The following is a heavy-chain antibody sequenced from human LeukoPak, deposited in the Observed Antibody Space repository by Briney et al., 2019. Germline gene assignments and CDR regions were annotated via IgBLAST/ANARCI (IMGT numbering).Heavy chain of an antibody. CDR1: GFTFSDYA. CDR3: ARDTCGCGSGWHLYWYFDL. J-gene: IGHJ2*01. CDR2: ISSNGGSI. D-gene: IGHD6-19*01. V-gene: IGHV3-64*01. Sequence: PGGSLRLSCAASGFTFSDYAMHWVRQGPGKELEYVSAISSNGGSIHYANSVKGRFTISRDNSKNTLYLQMDSLRAEDIAVYYCARDTCGCGSGWHLYWYFDLWGRGTLVTVSS.